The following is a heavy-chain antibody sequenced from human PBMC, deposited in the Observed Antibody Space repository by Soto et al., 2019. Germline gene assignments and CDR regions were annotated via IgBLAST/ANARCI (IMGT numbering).Heavy chain of an antibody. J-gene: IGHJ1*01. CDR1: GYTFTGYY. CDR2: INPNSGGT. CDR3: ANGGYCSGGSCHAEYFQH. V-gene: IGHV1-2*04. Sequence: ASVKVSCKASGYTFTGYYMHWVRQAPGQGLEWMGWINPNSGGTNYAQKFQGWVTMTRDTSISTACMELSRLRSDDTAVYYCANGGYCSGGSCHAEYFQHWGQGTLVTVSS. D-gene: IGHD2-15*01.